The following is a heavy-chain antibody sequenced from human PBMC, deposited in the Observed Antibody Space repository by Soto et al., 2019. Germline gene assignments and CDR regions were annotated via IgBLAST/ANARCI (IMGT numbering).Heavy chain of an antibody. CDR3: ARDSGYCSGGSCSSEYGMDV. V-gene: IGHV3-48*02. J-gene: IGHJ6*02. D-gene: IGHD2-15*01. CDR2: ISSSSSTI. Sequence: PGGSLRLSCAASGFTFSSYSMNWVRQAPGKGLEWVSYISSSSSTIYYADSVKGRFTISRDNAKNSLYLQMNSLRDEDTAVYYCARDSGYCSGGSCSSEYGMDVLGQGNTVTGSS. CDR1: GFTFSSYS.